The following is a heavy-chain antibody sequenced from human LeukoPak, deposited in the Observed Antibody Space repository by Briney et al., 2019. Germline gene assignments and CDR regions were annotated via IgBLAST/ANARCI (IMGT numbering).Heavy chain of an antibody. V-gene: IGHV1-46*01. CDR3: ARARRGGYSGYLAGPFDY. Sequence: ASVKVSCKASGYTFTSYYMHWVRQAPGQGLEWMGIINPSGGSTSYAQKFQGRLTMTRDTSTSTVYMELSSLRSEDTAVYYCARARRGGYSGYLAGPFDYWGQGTLVTVSS. CDR1: GYTFTSYY. CDR2: INPSGGST. J-gene: IGHJ4*02. D-gene: IGHD5-12*01.